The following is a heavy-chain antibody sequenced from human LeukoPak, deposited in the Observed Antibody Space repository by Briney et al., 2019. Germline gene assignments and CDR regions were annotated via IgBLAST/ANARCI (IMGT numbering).Heavy chain of an antibody. CDR1: AFTFSSYG. D-gene: IGHD4-17*01. J-gene: IGHJ6*03. CDR3: ARSTTHPYYNYMDV. CDR2: ISYDGSDK. V-gene: IGHV3-30*03. Sequence: PGRSLRLSCAASAFTFSSYGMHWVRQAPGKGLEWVALISYDGSDKDYAKSVKGRFTISRDNAKNTLYLQMNSLRVEDTAVYYCARSTTHPYYNYMDVWGKGTTVTLSS.